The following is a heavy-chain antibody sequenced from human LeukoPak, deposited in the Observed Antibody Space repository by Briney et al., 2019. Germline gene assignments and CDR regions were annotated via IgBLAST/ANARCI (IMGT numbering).Heavy chain of an antibody. CDR3: ARGHSVRYYFDY. CDR2: IIPILGIA. J-gene: IGHJ4*02. Sequence: ASVKVSCKASGYTFTSYDINWVRQATGQGLEWMGRIIPILGIANYAQKFQGRVTITADKSTSTAYMELSSLRSEDTAVYYCARGHSVRYYFDYWGQGTLVTVSS. V-gene: IGHV1-69*04. D-gene: IGHD4-17*01. CDR1: GYTFTSYD.